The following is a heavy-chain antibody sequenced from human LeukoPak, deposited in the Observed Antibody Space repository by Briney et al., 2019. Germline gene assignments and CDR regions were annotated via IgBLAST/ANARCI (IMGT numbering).Heavy chain of an antibody. Sequence: ASVKVSCKASGYTFTSYGISWVRQAPGQGLEWMGWISAYNGNTNYAQKFQGRVTITADKSTSTAYMELSSLRSEDTAVYYCARGDVVVVAATYYYYGMDVWGKGTTVTVSS. D-gene: IGHD2-15*01. J-gene: IGHJ6*04. V-gene: IGHV1-18*04. CDR1: GYTFTSYG. CDR2: ISAYNGNT. CDR3: ARGDVVVVAATYYYYGMDV.